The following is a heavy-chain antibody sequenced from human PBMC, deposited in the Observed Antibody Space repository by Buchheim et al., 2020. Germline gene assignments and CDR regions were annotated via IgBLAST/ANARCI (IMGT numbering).Heavy chain of an antibody. CDR1: GFTFSSYG. CDR2: ISYDGSNK. CDR3: AKDLRSRLWYGADY. D-gene: IGHD3-10*01. J-gene: IGHJ4*02. V-gene: IGHV3-30*18. Sequence: QVQLVESGGGVVQPGRSLRLSCAASGFTFSSYGMHWVRQAPGKGLEWVAVISYDGSNKYYADSVKGRFTISRDNSKNKLYLQMNSLRAEDTAVYYCAKDLRSRLWYGADYWGQGTL.